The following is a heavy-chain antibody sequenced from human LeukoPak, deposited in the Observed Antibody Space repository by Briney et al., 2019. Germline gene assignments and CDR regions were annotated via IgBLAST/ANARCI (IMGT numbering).Heavy chain of an antibody. J-gene: IGHJ4*02. Sequence: GASVEVSCKASGGTFSSYAISWVRQAPGQGLEWMGRIIPILGIANYAQKFQGRVTITADKSTSTAYMELSSLRSEDTAVYYCARSPDYYDSSGYRDYWGQGTLVTVSS. CDR1: GGTFSSYA. V-gene: IGHV1-69*04. D-gene: IGHD3-22*01. CDR2: IIPILGIA. CDR3: ARSPDYYDSSGYRDY.